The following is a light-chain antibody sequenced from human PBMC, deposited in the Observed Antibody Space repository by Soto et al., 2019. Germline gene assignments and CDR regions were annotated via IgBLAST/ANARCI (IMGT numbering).Light chain of an antibody. CDR3: LQDYNLPFT. V-gene: IGKV1-6*01. CDR1: QAIRYD. J-gene: IGKJ2*01. CDR2: AAS. Sequence: AIQMTQSPSSLSASVGDRVTITCRASQAIRYDLGWYQQKPGKAPKLLIYAASSLQSGVPSRFSGSGSGTDFTLTISSLQPEDFATYYCLQDYNLPFTFGQGTKLEIK.